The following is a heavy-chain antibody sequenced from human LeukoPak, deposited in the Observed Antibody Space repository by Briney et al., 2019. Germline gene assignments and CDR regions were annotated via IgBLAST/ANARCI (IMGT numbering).Heavy chain of an antibody. CDR2: ISGSGGST. D-gene: IGHD3-10*01. Sequence: PSGGSLRLSCAASGFTFSSYSMNWVRQAPGKGLEWVSAISGSGGSTYYADSVKGRFTISRDNSKNTLYLQMNSLRAEDTAVYYCAKADRYYGSGTNFDYWGQGTLVTVSS. J-gene: IGHJ4*02. V-gene: IGHV3-23*01. CDR3: AKADRYYGSGTNFDY. CDR1: GFTFSSYS.